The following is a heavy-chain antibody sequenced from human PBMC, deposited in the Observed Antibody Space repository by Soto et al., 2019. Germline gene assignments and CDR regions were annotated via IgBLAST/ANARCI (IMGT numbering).Heavy chain of an antibody. V-gene: IGHV4-59*12. J-gene: IGHJ5*02. D-gene: IGHD3-3*01. CDR3: ARGGYDFWSGYERPNWFDP. CDR1: GGSISSYY. Sequence: SETLSLTCTVSGGSISSYYWSWIRQPPGKGLEWIGYIYYSGSTNYNPSLKSRVTISVDTSKNQFSLKLSSVTAADTAVYYCARGGYDFWSGYERPNWFDPWGQGTLVTVSS. CDR2: IYYSGST.